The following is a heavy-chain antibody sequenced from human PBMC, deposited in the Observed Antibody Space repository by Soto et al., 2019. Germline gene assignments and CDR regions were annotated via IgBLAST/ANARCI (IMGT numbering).Heavy chain of an antibody. D-gene: IGHD3-10*01. CDR1: GGSFSGYY. V-gene: IGHV4-34*02. Sequence: QVQLQQWGAGLLKPSETLSLTCAVYGGSFSGYYWSWIRQPPGKGLEWIGEINHSGSTSYNPSLRSRVTISADTSKNQFSLKLSSVTAADTAVYYCERTYGSGSSPITWGQGTLVTVSS. CDR3: ERTYGSGSSPIT. CDR2: INHSGST. J-gene: IGHJ5*02.